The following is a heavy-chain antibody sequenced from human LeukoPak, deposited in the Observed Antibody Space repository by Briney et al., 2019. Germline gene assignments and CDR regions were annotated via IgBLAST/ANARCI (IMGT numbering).Heavy chain of an antibody. CDR1: GLTFSSYG. D-gene: IGHD3-10*01. V-gene: IGHV3-33*01. CDR3: ARDRGVGWRDAFDI. CDR2: IWYDGSNK. J-gene: IGHJ3*02. Sequence: GGSLRLSCAASGLTFSSYGMHWVRQAPGKGLEWVAVIWYDGSNKYYADSVKGRFTISRDNSKNPLNLQMNSLRAEDTAVYNCARDRGVGWRDAFDIWGQGTMVTVSS.